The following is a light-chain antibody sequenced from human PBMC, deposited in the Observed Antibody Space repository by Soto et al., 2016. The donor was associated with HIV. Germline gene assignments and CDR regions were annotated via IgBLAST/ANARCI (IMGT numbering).Light chain of an antibody. CDR1: QSISNY. Sequence: DIQMTQSPSTLSASVGDRITITCRASQSISNYLGWYQQKLGKAPKLLIYAASSLQSGVPSRFSGSGSGTDFTLSISSLQPEDFATYYCQQSYSIPFTFGPGTKVDIK. CDR3: QQSYSIPFT. V-gene: IGKV1-39*01. J-gene: IGKJ3*01. CDR2: AAS.